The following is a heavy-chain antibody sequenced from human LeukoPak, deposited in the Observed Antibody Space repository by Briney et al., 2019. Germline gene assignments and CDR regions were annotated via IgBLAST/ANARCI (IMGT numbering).Heavy chain of an antibody. CDR2: IFPSGGEI. CDR3: ATYRQVLLPFES. J-gene: IGHJ4*02. CDR1: GFTFSRFT. V-gene: IGHV3-23*01. Sequence: GGSLRLSCAASGFTFSRFTMIWVRQPPGKGLEWVSSIFPSGGEIHYADSVRGRFTISRDNSKSTLSLQMNSLRAEDTAIYYCATYRQVLLPFESWGQGTLVTVSS. D-gene: IGHD5-18*01.